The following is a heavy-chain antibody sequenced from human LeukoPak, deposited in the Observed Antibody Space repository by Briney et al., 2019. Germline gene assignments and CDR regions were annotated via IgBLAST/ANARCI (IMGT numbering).Heavy chain of an antibody. CDR2: IYYSGST. V-gene: IGHV4-39*07. Sequence: SETLSLTCTVSGGSISSSSYHWGWIRQPPGKGLEWIGSIYYSGSTNYNPPLKSRVTISVDTSKNQFSLKLSSVTAADTAVYYCAREASWYWFDPWGQGTLVTVSS. D-gene: IGHD6-13*01. CDR1: GGSISSSSYH. J-gene: IGHJ5*02. CDR3: AREASWYWFDP.